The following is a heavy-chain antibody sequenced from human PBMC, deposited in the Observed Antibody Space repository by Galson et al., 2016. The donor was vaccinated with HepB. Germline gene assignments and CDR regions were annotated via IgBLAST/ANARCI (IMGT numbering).Heavy chain of an antibody. Sequence: SLRLSCAVSGFTFSTNSMNWVRQAPGKGLEWVSSISSGSAYKYYADSVKGRFTISRDNAKNSLYLQMNSLRVEDTAVYYCARGGGYSSGWYSFWGRGTLVTVSS. J-gene: IGHJ4*02. D-gene: IGHD6-13*01. CDR2: ISSGSAYK. CDR1: GFTFSTNS. V-gene: IGHV3-21*01. CDR3: ARGGGYSSGWYSF.